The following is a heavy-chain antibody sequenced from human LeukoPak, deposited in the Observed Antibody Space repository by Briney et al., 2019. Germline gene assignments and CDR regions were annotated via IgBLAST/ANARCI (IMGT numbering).Heavy chain of an antibody. V-gene: IGHV3-30*18. D-gene: IGHD1-1*01. CDR1: GFTFSSYG. J-gene: IGHJ4*02. CDR3: AKDPRPNWNPTGYFDY. Sequence: QSGGSLRLSCAASGFTFSSYGMHWVRQAPGKGLEWVAVISYDGSNKYYADSVKGRFTISRDNSKNTLYLQMNSLRAEDTAVYYCAKDPRPNWNPTGYFDYWGQGTLVTVSS. CDR2: ISYDGSNK.